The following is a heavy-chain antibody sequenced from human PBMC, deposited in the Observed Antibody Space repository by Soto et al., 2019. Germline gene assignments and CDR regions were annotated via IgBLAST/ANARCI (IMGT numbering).Heavy chain of an antibody. CDR1: GFTFSSYA. D-gene: IGHD1-26*01. CDR3: ARRGSGSYYDY. Sequence: EVQLLESGGGLVQPGGSLRLSCAASGFTFSSYAMRWVRQAPGKGLEWVSAISGSGGSTYYADSVKGRFTISRDNSKNTLYLQMHSLRAEDTAVYYCARRGSGSYYDYWGQGTLVTVSS. J-gene: IGHJ4*02. CDR2: ISGSGGST. V-gene: IGHV3-23*01.